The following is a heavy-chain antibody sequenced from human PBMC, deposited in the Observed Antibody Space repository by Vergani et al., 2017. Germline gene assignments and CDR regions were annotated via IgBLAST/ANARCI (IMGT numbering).Heavy chain of an antibody. CDR2: IYHSGST. CDR1: GYSISSGYY. D-gene: IGHD6-13*01. J-gene: IGHJ4*02. CDR3: ARHLRQQPNDY. V-gene: IGHV4-38-2*01. Sequence: QVHLQESGPGLVKPSETLSLTCAVSGYSISSGYYWGWIRQPPGKGLEWIGSIYHSGSTYYNPSLKSRVTISVDTSKNQFSLKLSSVTAADTAVYYCARHLRQQPNDYWGQGTLVTVSS.